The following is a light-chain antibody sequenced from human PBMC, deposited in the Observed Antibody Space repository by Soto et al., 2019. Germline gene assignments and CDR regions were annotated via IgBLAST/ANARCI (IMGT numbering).Light chain of an antibody. CDR2: YSS. CDR1: QSVSSD. V-gene: IGKV3-15*01. CDR3: QQYNKWPIT. J-gene: IGKJ5*01. Sequence: EILMTRSPATLSVSPGEKATLSSRASQSVSSDLAWYQQKPGQAPRLLIYYSSTRVTGFPARFSGGGSGTEFPPTIRSLQSEDSAFYSCQQYNKWPITFGQGTRLEIK.